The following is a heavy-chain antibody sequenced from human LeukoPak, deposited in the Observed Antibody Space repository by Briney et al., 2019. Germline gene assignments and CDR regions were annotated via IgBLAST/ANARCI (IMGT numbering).Heavy chain of an antibody. V-gene: IGHV3-33*01. D-gene: IGHD1-26*01. CDR3: ARGGYSGTYYFDY. Sequence: GGSLRLSCAASGFTFSTYGMQWVRQAPGKGLEWVAVVWYDGSNIHYVDSVKGRFTISRDNSKITLYLQMNSLTAEDTAVYYCARGGYSGTYYFDYWGQGTLVTVSS. CDR2: VWYDGSNI. CDR1: GFTFSTYG. J-gene: IGHJ4*02.